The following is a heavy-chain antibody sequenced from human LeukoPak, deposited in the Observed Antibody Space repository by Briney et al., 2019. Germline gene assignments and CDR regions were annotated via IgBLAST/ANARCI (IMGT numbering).Heavy chain of an antibody. D-gene: IGHD6-19*01. J-gene: IGHJ4*02. CDR2: IYFTATT. CDR1: GGSISSSSYY. CDR3: ARHVWQWPHLRQYYFDY. Sequence: TSETLSLTCTVSGGSISSSSYYWGWIRQPPGKGLEWIGSIYFTATTYYPPSLTTRVPISVDTSNNHFSLKLSSVPAAYTAVYSCARHVWQWPHLRQYYFDYWGQGTLVTVSS. V-gene: IGHV4-39*01.